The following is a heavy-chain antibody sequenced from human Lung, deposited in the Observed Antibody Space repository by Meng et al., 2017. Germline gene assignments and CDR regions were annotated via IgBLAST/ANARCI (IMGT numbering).Heavy chain of an antibody. CDR2: IGHSGFT. CDR3: VRSSAWVRTGFDP. J-gene: IGHJ5*02. D-gene: IGHD6-19*01. Sequence: HLPQSGPRLVNAPGAPPLLCSVSGGSISTGVYYWGWIRQPPGKGLEWIGSIGHSGFTYYTPSLKSRVAVSLDTSKSQFSLMLTSVTAADTAVYYCVRSSAWVRTGFDPWGQGTLVTVSS. V-gene: IGHV4-39*01. CDR1: GGSISTGVYY.